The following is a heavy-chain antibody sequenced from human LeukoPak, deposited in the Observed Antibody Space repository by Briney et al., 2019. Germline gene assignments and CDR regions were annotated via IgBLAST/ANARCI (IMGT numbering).Heavy chain of an antibody. D-gene: IGHD3-3*01. J-gene: IGHJ4*02. CDR2: IYHSGST. Sequence: SETLSLTCTVSGDSISSGYYWGWIRQPPGKGLEWIGSIYHSGSTYYNPSLKSRVTISVDTSKNQFSLKLSSVTAADTAVYYCARANYDFWSGYYKGYFDYWGQGTLVTVSS. V-gene: IGHV4-38-2*02. CDR1: GDSISSGYY. CDR3: ARANYDFWSGYYKGYFDY.